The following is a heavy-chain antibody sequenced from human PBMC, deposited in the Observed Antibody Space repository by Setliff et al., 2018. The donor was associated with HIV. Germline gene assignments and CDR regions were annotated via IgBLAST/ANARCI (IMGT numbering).Heavy chain of an antibody. CDR2: ISGGGDTT. J-gene: IGHJ3*02. Sequence: GGSLRLSCATSGFTFSTYAMSWVRQAPGKGLEWVSAISGGGDTTYYADSVKGRFTISRDNSKSTLYLQMNSLRAEDTAVYYCALPYDSSGYYAFDIWGQGTMVT. CDR1: GFTFSTYA. CDR3: ALPYDSSGYYAFDI. V-gene: IGHV3-23*01. D-gene: IGHD3-22*01.